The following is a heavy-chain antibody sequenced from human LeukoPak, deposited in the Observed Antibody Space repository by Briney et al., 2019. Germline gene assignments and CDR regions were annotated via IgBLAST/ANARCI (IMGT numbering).Heavy chain of an antibody. J-gene: IGHJ4*02. Sequence: GGSLGLSCTASGFTLGNYGTHWVRQAPGKGLEWVSFMRKDGSDKKYVDSVKGRFTISRDNSKNTLYLQMNYLRAEDTAVYYCAVSDDSDVWSGYWGQGTLVTVSS. CDR3: AVSDDSDVWSGY. CDR1: GFTLGNYG. V-gene: IGHV3-30*02. D-gene: IGHD3-3*01. CDR2: MRKDGSDK.